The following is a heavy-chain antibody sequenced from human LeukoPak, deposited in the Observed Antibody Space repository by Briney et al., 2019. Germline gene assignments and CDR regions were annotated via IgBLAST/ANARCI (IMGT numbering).Heavy chain of an antibody. CDR1: GFTFSDYA. V-gene: IGHV3-30*02. J-gene: IGHJ4*02. Sequence: GGSLRLSCAASGFTFSDYAMTWVRQAPGKGLEWVAFIRYDGSNKYYADSVKGRFTISRDNSKNTLYLQMNSLRAEDTAVYYCAKDQRSSSWYGTDYWGQGTLVTVSS. CDR3: AKDQRSSSWYGTDY. CDR2: IRYDGSNK. D-gene: IGHD6-13*01.